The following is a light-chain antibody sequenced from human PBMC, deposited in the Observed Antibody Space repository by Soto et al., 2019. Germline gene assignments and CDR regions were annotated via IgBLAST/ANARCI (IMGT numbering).Light chain of an antibody. CDR2: GNS. V-gene: IGLV1-40*01. CDR1: SSNIGAGYD. Sequence: QSVLTQPPSVSGAPGQRVTISCTGSSSNIGAGYDVHWYQQLPGTAPKLLIYGNSNRPSGVPDRFSGPKSGTSASLAITGLQAEDEADYYCQSYDSSLSGPRVVVFGGGTKVTVL. CDR3: QSYDSSLSGPRVVV. J-gene: IGLJ2*01.